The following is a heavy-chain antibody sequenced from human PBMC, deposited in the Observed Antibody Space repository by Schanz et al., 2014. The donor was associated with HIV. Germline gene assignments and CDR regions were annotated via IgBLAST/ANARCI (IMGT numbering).Heavy chain of an antibody. D-gene: IGHD6-13*01. V-gene: IGHV3-9*01. CDR2: ISWNSGSI. Sequence: EVHLSESGGGLVQPGESVTIACVASGFTFSSFAMTWVRQVPGKGLEWVSGISWNSGSIGYADSVKGRFTISRDNAKNSLYLQMNSLRAEDTALYYCAKDFYFRPGRAAAVSFFDYWGQGTLVTVSS. CDR3: AKDFYFRPGRAAAVSFFDY. J-gene: IGHJ4*02. CDR1: GFTFSSFA.